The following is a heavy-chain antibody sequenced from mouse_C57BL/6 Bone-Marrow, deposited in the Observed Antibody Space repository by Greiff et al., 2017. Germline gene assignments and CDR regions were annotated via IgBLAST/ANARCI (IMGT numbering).Heavy chain of an antibody. J-gene: IGHJ4*01. CDR3: ARSYDYDDYTMDY. D-gene: IGHD2-4*01. CDR2: MHPNGGSP. Sequence: QVQLKQSGAELVKPGASVKLSCKASGYTFTNYWMHWVKQRPGQGLEWIGMMHPNGGSPDYNEKFKSEATLSVDKSSRTAHMELSSLTSEDSAVYYCARSYDYDDYTMDYWGQGTSVTVSS. V-gene: IGHV1-64*01. CDR1: GYTFTNYW.